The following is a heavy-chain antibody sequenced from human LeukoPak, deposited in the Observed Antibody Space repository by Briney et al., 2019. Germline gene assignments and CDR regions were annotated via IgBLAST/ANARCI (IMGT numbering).Heavy chain of an antibody. Sequence: PGGSLRLSCAASGFTFSSYGMHWVRQAPGKGLEWVAVIWYDGSNKYYADSVKGRFTISRGNSKNTLYLQMNSLRAEDTAVYYCARALIPPYSSSWYYYYYYMDVWGKGTTVTVSS. J-gene: IGHJ6*03. CDR1: GFTFSSYG. D-gene: IGHD6-13*01. CDR3: ARALIPPYSSSWYYYYYYMDV. V-gene: IGHV3-33*01. CDR2: IWYDGSNK.